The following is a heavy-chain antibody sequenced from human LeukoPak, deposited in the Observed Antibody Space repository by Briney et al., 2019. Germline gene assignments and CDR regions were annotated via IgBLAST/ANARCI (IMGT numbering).Heavy chain of an antibody. D-gene: IGHD3-22*01. Sequence: PSETLSLTCTVSGGSISSSSYYWGWIRQPPGKGLEWIGSIYHSGSTNYNPSLKSRVTISVDTSKNQFSLKLSSVTAADTAVYYCARGASYYDSSGYYYWGQGTLVTVSS. CDR2: IYHSGST. V-gene: IGHV4-39*07. J-gene: IGHJ4*02. CDR1: GGSISSSSYY. CDR3: ARGASYYDSSGYYY.